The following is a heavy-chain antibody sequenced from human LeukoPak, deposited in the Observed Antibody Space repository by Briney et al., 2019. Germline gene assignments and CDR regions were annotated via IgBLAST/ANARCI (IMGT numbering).Heavy chain of an antibody. J-gene: IGHJ3*02. D-gene: IGHD1-26*01. CDR3: ARDRGGSYSHAFDI. CDR1: GGTFSSYA. CDR2: ISAYNGNT. V-gene: IGHV1-18*01. Sequence: ASVKVSCKASGGTFSSYAISWVRQAPGQGLEWMGWISAYNGNTNYAQKLQGRVTMTTDTSTSTAYMELRSLRSDDTAVYYCARDRGGSYSHAFDIWGQGTMVTVSS.